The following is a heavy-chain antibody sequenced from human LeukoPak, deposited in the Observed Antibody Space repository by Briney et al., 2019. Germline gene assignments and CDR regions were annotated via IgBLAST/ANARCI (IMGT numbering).Heavy chain of an antibody. V-gene: IGHV4-34*01. CDR2: INHSGST. J-gene: IGHJ6*02. CDR3: AREDYYYYGMDV. CDR1: GGSFSGYY. Sequence: SETLSLTCAVYGGSFSGYYWSWIRQPPGKGLEWIGEINHSGSTNYNPSLKSRVTISVDTSKNQFSLKLSSVTAADTAVYYCAREDYYYYGMDVWGQGTTVTVSS.